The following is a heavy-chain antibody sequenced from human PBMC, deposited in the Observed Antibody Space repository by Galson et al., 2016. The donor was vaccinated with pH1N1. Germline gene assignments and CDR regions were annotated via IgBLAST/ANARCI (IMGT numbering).Heavy chain of an antibody. D-gene: IGHD4-17*01. CDR2: MYTSGTT. J-gene: IGHJ2*01. V-gene: IGHV4-61*02. CDR1: GDSISSGTYY. CDR3: ARPDYVDVDLENWYFDL. Sequence: LSLTCTVSGDSISSGTYYWSWIRQPAGKGLEWIGRMYTSGTTNYNPSLKSRVTISVDTSKNQSSLKLRSVTAADTAVYYCARPDYVDVDLENWYFDLWGRGTLVTVSS.